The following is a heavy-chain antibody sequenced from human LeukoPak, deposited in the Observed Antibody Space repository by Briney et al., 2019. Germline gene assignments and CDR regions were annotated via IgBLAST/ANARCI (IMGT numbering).Heavy chain of an antibody. D-gene: IGHD6-13*01. Sequence: GGSLRLSCAASGFTFSSYAMHWVRQALGKGLEYVSAISSNGGSTYYANSVKGRFTISRDNSKNTLYLQMGSLRAEDMAVYYCARVTGYMTEDYFDYWGQGTLITVSS. CDR3: ARVTGYMTEDYFDY. CDR1: GFTFSSYA. CDR2: ISSNGGST. V-gene: IGHV3-64*01. J-gene: IGHJ4*02.